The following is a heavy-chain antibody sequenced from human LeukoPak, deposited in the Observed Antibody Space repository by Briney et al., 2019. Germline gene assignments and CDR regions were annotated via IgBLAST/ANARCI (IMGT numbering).Heavy chain of an antibody. CDR2: IWYDGSNK. CDR1: GFTFSSYA. D-gene: IGHD3-10*01. CDR3: ARKHSGACDY. J-gene: IGHJ4*02. Sequence: GGSLRLSCAASGFTFSSYAMSWVRQAPGKGLEWVAVIWYDGSNKYYADSVKGRFTISRDNSKNTLYLQMNSLRAEDTAVYYCARKHSGACDYWGQGTLVTVSS. V-gene: IGHV3-33*08.